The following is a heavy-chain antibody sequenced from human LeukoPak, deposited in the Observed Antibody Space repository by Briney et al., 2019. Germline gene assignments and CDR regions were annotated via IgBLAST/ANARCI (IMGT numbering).Heavy chain of an antibody. Sequence: PGGALLLSWAAAGLSIMSNYMSWGRQAPGKGLGWVSVIYSGGSTYYADSVKGRFTISRDNSKNTLYLQMNSLRAEDTAVYYCARVHATTVGFDYWGQGTLVTVSS. J-gene: IGHJ4*02. D-gene: IGHD4-17*01. CDR2: IYSGGST. V-gene: IGHV3-53*01. CDR1: GLSIMSNY. CDR3: ARVHATTVGFDY.